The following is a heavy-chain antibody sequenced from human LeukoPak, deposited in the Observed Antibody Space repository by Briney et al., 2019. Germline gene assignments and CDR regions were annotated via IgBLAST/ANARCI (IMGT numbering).Heavy chain of an antibody. CDR3: ARWEFEY. D-gene: IGHD1-26*01. J-gene: IGHJ4*02. V-gene: IGHV3-66*01. Sequence: GGSLRLSCAASGFTFSSNYMSWVRQAPGKGLEWVSVIYSGGYTYYADSVKGRFTISRDNSKNTVYLQMNSLRAEDTAVYYCARWEFEYWGQGTLVTVSS. CDR2: IYSGGYT. CDR1: GFTFSSNY.